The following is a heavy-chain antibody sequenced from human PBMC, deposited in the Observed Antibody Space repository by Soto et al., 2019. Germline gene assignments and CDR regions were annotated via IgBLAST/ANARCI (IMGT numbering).Heavy chain of an antibody. Sequence: SPTHSLTYAICGDSVSTNSASWDWIRQTPSRGLEWLGRTYYRSKWYNDYAVSVKGRITINPDTSNNQLSLQLNSVTPDDTAVYYCARLIGNNWDGDHYRLGVWGQGTTVTVSS. J-gene: IGHJ6*02. D-gene: IGHD1-1*01. CDR1: GDSVSTNSAS. V-gene: IGHV6-1*01. CDR3: ARLIGNNWDGDHYRLGV. CDR2: TYYRSKWYN.